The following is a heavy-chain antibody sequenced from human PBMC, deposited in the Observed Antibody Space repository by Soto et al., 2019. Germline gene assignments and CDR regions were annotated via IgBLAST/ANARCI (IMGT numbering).Heavy chain of an antibody. D-gene: IGHD3-16*02. V-gene: IGHV1-69*01. J-gene: IGHJ4*02. CDR2: IIPIFGTA. CDR3: VRETGPYYDYVWGSYRSYYFDY. Sequence: QVQLVQSGAEVKKPGSSVKVSCKASGGTFSSYAISWVRQAPGQGLEWMGGIIPIFGTANYAQKFQGRVTITADESTSTAYMELSSLRSEDTAVYYCVRETGPYYDYVWGSYRSYYFDYWGQGTLVTVSS. CDR1: GGTFSSYA.